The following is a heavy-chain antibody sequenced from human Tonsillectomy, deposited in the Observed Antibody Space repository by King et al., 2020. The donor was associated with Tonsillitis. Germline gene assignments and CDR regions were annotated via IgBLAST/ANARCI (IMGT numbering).Heavy chain of an antibody. CDR2: LNPNSGGT. V-gene: IGHV1-2*02. Sequence: VQLVQSGSEVKKPGASVKVSCKASGYTFTGYYMHWVRQAPGQGLEWMGWLNPNSGGTNSAQKLQGRVTMTWDTSISTAYMDLSRLRSDDTAVYYCATGGVTVGGAFDIWGQGTMITVSS. D-gene: IGHD3-10*01. CDR1: GYTFTGYY. J-gene: IGHJ3*02. CDR3: ATGGVTVGGAFDI.